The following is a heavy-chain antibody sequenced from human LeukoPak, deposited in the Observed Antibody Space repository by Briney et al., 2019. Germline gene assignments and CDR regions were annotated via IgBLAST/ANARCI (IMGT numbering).Heavy chain of an antibody. D-gene: IGHD5-24*01. CDR1: GFTFSSYA. V-gene: IGHV3-30*04. Sequence: GGSLRLFCAASGFTFSSYAIHWVRQARKGLGWEAVISYDGRNKDYADSVKGRLTISRDNSKNTVYLQMNSLRTEDTAVYYCARNLATIRHYFDYWGQGTLVTVSS. CDR3: ARNLATIRHYFDY. CDR2: ISYDGRNK. J-gene: IGHJ4*02.